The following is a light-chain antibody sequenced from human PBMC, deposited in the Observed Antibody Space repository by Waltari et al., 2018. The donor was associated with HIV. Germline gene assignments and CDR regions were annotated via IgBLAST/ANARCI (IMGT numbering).Light chain of an antibody. Sequence: QSALTQPASVSGSPGQSITISCTGTSSDVGGYNYVSWYQQHPGKAPRLMINDVTKRPSGVSDRFSGSKSGNTASLTISGLQAEDEADYYCSSFASSSTSLVVFGGGTKVTVL. J-gene: IGLJ2*01. CDR3: SSFASSSTSLVV. V-gene: IGLV2-14*01. CDR1: SSDVGGYNY. CDR2: DVT.